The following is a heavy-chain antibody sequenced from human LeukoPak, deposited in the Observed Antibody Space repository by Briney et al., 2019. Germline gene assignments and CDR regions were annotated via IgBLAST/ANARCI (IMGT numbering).Heavy chain of an antibody. D-gene: IGHD5-18*01. Sequence: GGSLRLSCAASGCTFDDYGMSWVRQAPGKGLEWVSGINWNGGSIGYADSVKGRFTISRDNAKNSLYLQMNSLRAEDTALYYCARSKNGYPNWFDPWGQGTLVTVSS. CDR3: ARSKNGYPNWFDP. CDR2: INWNGGSI. V-gene: IGHV3-20*04. CDR1: GCTFDDYG. J-gene: IGHJ5*02.